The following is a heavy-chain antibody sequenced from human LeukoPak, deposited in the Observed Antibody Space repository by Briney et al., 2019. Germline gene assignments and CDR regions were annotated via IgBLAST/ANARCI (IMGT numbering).Heavy chain of an antibody. CDR3: ARGVYRDGYNLGYFDY. V-gene: IGHV4-39*01. CDR2: IYYSGST. CDR1: GGSISSSSYY. Sequence: SETLSLTCTVSGGSISSSSYYWGWIRQPPGKGLEWIGSIYYSGSTYYNPSLKSRVTISVDTSKNQFSLKLSSVTAADTAVYYCARGVYRDGYNLGYFDYWGQGTLVTVSS. D-gene: IGHD5-24*01. J-gene: IGHJ4*02.